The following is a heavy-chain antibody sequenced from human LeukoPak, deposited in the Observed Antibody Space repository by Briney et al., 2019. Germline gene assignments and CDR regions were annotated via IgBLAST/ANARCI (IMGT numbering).Heavy chain of an antibody. CDR2: IYYSGST. J-gene: IGHJ6*03. CDR1: GGSISSSSYY. Sequence: PSETLSLTCTVSGGSISSSSYYWGWIRQPPGKGLEWVASIYYSGSTYYNPSLKSRVTISVDTSKNQFSLKLSSVTAADTAVYYCARRRYYYGSGSYKPYYYYYMDVWGKGTTVTISS. D-gene: IGHD3-10*01. V-gene: IGHV4-39*07. CDR3: ARRRYYYGSGSYKPYYYYYMDV.